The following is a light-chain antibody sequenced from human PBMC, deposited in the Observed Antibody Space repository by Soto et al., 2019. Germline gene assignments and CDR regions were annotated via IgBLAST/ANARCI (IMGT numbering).Light chain of an antibody. J-gene: IGLJ2*01. CDR1: SSDIGRYNL. CDR2: EGS. V-gene: IGLV2-23*01. CDR3: RSVAGSGTI. Sequence: QYALTQPASVSGSPGQSITISCNGTSSDIGRYNLVSWYQQHPGKAPKLMIYEGSKRPSVVSNRFSGSKSGNTASLTISGFQAEVESDYYCRSVAGSGTIFGGGTKRTV.